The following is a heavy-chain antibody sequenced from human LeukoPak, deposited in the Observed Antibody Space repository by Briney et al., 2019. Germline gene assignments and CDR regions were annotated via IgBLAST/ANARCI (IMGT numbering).Heavy chain of an antibody. J-gene: IGHJ6*02. V-gene: IGHV3-30*18. CDR2: ISYDGSNK. CDR1: GFTFSSYG. CDR3: AKDFQVYCSGGSCYSYYYYGMDV. Sequence: TGGSLRLPCAASGFTFSSYGMHWVRQAPGKGLEWVAVISYDGSNKYYADSVKGRFTISRDNSKNTLYLQMNSLRAEDTAVYYCAKDFQVYCSGGSCYSYYYYGMDVWGQGTTVTVSS. D-gene: IGHD2-15*01.